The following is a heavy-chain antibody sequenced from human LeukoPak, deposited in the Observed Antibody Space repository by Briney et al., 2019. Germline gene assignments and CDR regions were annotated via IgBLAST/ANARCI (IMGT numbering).Heavy chain of an antibody. CDR3: AKDVVKFGEFDDAFDI. Sequence: GGSLRLSCAASGFTFSSYGMHWVRQAPGKGLEWVAFIRYDGSNKYYADSVKGRFTISRDNSKNTLYLQMNSLRAEDTAVYYCAKDVVKFGEFDDAFDIWGQGTMVTVSS. D-gene: IGHD3-10*01. V-gene: IGHV3-30*02. CDR1: GFTFSSYG. CDR2: IRYDGSNK. J-gene: IGHJ3*02.